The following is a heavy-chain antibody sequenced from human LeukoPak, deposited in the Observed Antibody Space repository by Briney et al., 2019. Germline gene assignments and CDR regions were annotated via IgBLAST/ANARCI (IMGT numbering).Heavy chain of an antibody. CDR3: ARVRDGDSSGYYDDAFDI. CDR1: GGTFSGYA. Sequence: SVKVSCKASGGTFSGYAISWVRQAPGQGLEWMGGIIPIFGTANYAQKFQGRVTITADESTSTAYMELSSLRSEDTAVYYCARVRDGDSSGYYDDAFDIWGQGTMVTVSS. CDR2: IIPIFGTA. J-gene: IGHJ3*02. V-gene: IGHV1-69*13. D-gene: IGHD3-22*01.